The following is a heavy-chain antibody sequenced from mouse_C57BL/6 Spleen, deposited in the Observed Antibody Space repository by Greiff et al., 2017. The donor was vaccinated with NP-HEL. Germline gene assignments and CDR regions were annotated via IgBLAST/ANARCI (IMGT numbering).Heavy chain of an antibody. J-gene: IGHJ2*01. CDR3: ARQQGDY. CDR1: GFTFSSYG. Sequence: VESGGDLVKPGGSLKLSCAASGFTFSSYGMSWVRQTPDKRLEWVATISSGGSYTYYPDSVKGRFTISRDNAKNTLYLQMSSLKSEDTAMYYCARQQGDYWGQGTTLTVSS. CDR2: ISSGGSYT. V-gene: IGHV5-6*01.